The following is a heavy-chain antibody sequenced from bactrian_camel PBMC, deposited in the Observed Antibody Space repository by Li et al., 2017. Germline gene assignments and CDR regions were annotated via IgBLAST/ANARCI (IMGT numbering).Heavy chain of an antibody. J-gene: IGHJ4*01. CDR3: ATSWNFTPADY. CDR1: GFTFSNYD. D-gene: IGHD6*01. CDR2: INPVDGTG. V-gene: IGHV3S40*01. Sequence: VQLVESGGGLVQPGGSLTISCAVSGFTFSNYDMSWVRQAPGKGLEWVSSINPVDGTGYYSGSVQGRFSISRDNAKNTVYLQLNSLQTSDMARYYCATSWNFTPADYWGQGTQVTVS.